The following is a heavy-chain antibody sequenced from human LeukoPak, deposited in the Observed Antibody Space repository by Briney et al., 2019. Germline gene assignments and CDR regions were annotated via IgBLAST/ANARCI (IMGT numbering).Heavy chain of an antibody. V-gene: IGHV3-30*18. CDR1: GFTFSSYG. J-gene: IGHJ4*02. CDR2: ISYDGSNK. Sequence: GSLRLSCAASGFTFSSYGMHWVRQTPGKGLEWVAVISYDGSNKYYADSVKGRFTISRDNSKNTLYLQMNGLRAEDTAVYYCAKDYGGSGWYDNWGQGTLVTVSS. CDR3: AKDYGGSGWYDN. D-gene: IGHD6-19*01.